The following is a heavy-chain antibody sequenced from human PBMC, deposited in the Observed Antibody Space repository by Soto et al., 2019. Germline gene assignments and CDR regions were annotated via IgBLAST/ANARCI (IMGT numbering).Heavy chain of an antibody. CDR3: YAFWWEH. Sequence: QVQLVESGGGVVQPGRSLRLSCAASGFTFSDLDMHWVRQAPGKGLEWVAVISSGGTYTYYADSVKGRFTVSRDNSKNTLYLQMNSLRADDTAVYYCYAFWWEHWGQGTLVTVSS. V-gene: IGHV3-30-3*01. J-gene: IGHJ4*02. D-gene: IGHD3-3*01. CDR1: GFTFSDLD. CDR2: ISSGGTYT.